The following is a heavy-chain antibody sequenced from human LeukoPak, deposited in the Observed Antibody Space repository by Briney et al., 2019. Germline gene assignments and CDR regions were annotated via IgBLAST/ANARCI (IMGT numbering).Heavy chain of an antibody. V-gene: IGHV4-61*01. CDR1: GGSISSSSYY. D-gene: IGHD7-27*01. CDR3: ASGSPLTGGPFDY. J-gene: IGHJ4*02. CDR2: IYYSGST. Sequence: SETLSLTCTVSGGSISSSSYYWSWIRQPPGKGLEWIGYIYYSGSTNYNPSLKSRVTISVDTSKNQFSLKLSSVTAADTAVYYCASGSPLTGGPFDYWGQGTLVTVSS.